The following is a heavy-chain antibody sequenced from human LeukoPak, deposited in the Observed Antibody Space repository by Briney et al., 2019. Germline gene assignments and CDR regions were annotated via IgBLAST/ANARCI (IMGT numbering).Heavy chain of an antibody. J-gene: IGHJ4*02. CDR1: GYTFTSYD. D-gene: IGHD3-22*01. V-gene: IGHV1-8*01. CDR2: MNPNSGNT. CDR3: ARGGLSNYDSSGYYFNFYY. Sequence: GASVKVSCKASGYTFTSYDINWVRQATGQGLEWMGWMNPNSGNTGYAQKFQGRVTMTRNTSISTAYMELSSLRSEDTAVYYCARGGLSNYDSSGYYFNFYYWGQGTLVTVSS.